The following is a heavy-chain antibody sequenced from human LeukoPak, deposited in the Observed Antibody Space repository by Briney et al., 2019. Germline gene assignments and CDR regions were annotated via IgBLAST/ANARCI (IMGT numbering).Heavy chain of an antibody. Sequence: PGRSLRLSCAASGFTFDDYAMSWVRQAPGKGLEWVSAISGSGGSTYYADSVKGRFTISRDNSKNTLYLQMNSLRAEDTAVYYCAKVLQLWSPFFDYWGQGTLVTVSS. CDR3: AKVLQLWSPFFDY. CDR2: ISGSGGST. J-gene: IGHJ4*02. CDR1: GFTFDDYA. V-gene: IGHV3-23*01. D-gene: IGHD5-18*01.